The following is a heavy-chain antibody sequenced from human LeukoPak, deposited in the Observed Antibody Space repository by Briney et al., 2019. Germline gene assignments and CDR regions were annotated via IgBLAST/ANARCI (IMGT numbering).Heavy chain of an antibody. J-gene: IGHJ3*01. CDR2: IIVSGGST. D-gene: IGHD3-22*01. CDR1: GFTFSSYG. Sequence: PGGSLRLSCAASGFTFSSYGMSWVRQAPGKGLEWVSAIIVSGGSTYYADSVKGRFTISRDNAQNSLYLQMNSLRAEDTDVYYCSAGEGYYDSSDYYSAWAFNVWGKGTMVTVSS. V-gene: IGHV3-23*01. CDR3: SAGEGYYDSSDYYSAWAFNV.